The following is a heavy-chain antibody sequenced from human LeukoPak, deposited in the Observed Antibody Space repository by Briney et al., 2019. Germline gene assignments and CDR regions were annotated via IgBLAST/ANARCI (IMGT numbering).Heavy chain of an antibody. Sequence: GGSLRLSCAASGFTFSSYGMHWVRQAPGKGLEWVAVISYDGSNKYYADSVKGRFTISRDNSKNTLYLQMNSLRAEDKAVYYCAKGPGYYYDSGGYSWGQGTLVTVSS. J-gene: IGHJ4*02. V-gene: IGHV3-30*18. D-gene: IGHD3-22*01. CDR2: ISYDGSNK. CDR1: GFTFSSYG. CDR3: AKGPGYYYDSGGYS.